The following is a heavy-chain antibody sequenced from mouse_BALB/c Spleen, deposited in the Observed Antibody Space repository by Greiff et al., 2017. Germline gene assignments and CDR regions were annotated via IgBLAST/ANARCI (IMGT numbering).Heavy chain of an antibody. CDR3: ARSPYGNYLYAMDY. Sequence: VHVKQSGPELVKPGASVKISCKASGYTFTDYNMHWVKQSHGKSLEWIGYIYPYNGGTGYNQKFKSKATLTVDNSSSTAYMELRSLTSEDSAVYYCARSPYGNYLYAMDYWGQGTSVTVSS. CDR2: IYPYNGGT. D-gene: IGHD2-1*01. J-gene: IGHJ4*01. CDR1: GYTFTDYN. V-gene: IGHV1S29*02.